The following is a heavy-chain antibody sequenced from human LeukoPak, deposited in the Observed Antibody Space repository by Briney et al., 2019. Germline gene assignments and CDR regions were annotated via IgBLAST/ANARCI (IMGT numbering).Heavy chain of an antibody. CDR3: ARASYPYDYVWGSYLGSRDVGYFDY. Sequence: SETLSLTCAVSGGSISSSNWWSWVRQPPGKGLEWIGEIYHSGSTNYNPSLKSRVTISVDKSKNQFSLKLSSVTAADTAVYYCARASYPYDYVWGSYLGSRDVGYFDYWGQGTLVTVSS. J-gene: IGHJ4*02. D-gene: IGHD3-16*02. CDR1: GGSISSSNW. V-gene: IGHV4-4*02. CDR2: IYHSGST.